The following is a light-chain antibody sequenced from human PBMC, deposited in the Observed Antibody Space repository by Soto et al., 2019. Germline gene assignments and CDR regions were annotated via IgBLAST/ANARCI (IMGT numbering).Light chain of an antibody. CDR1: HSISSW. V-gene: IGKV1-5*01. J-gene: IGKJ5*01. CDR2: DAS. Sequence: DIQMTQSPSTLSASVGDRVTITCRASHSISSWLAWYQQKPGKAPKLLIYDASRLESGVPSRFSGSRSGTELTLTISSLQPDDFATYFCQQYNSYSTFGQGTRLEIK. CDR3: QQYNSYST.